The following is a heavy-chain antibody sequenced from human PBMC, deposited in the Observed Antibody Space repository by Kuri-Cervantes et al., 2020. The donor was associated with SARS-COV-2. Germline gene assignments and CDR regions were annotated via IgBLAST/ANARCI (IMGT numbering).Heavy chain of an antibody. CDR3: AKDIFWRRFLMTTVTRYGMDV. J-gene: IGHJ6*02. CDR2: ISGSGGST. CDR1: GFTFSSYA. Sequence: GESLKISCAASGFTFSSYAMSWVRQAPGKGLEWVSAISGSGGSTYYADSVKGRFTISRDNSKNTLYLQMNSLRAEDTAVYYCAKDIFWRRFLMTTVTRYGMDVWGQGTTVTVSS. D-gene: IGHD4-17*01. V-gene: IGHV3-23*01.